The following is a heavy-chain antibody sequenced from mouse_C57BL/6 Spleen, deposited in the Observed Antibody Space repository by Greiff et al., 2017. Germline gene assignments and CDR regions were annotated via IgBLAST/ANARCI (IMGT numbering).Heavy chain of an antibody. CDR2: IWSGGST. CDR1: GFSLTSYG. V-gene: IGHV2-2*01. J-gene: IGHJ4*01. Sequence: VKLVESGPGLVQPSQSLSITCTVSGFSLTSYGVHWVRQSPGKGLEWLGVIWSGGSTDYNAAFISRLSISKDNSKSQVFFKMNSLQADDTAIYYCARKDYTLYAMDYWGQGTSVTVSS. D-gene: IGHD2-12*01. CDR3: ARKDYTLYAMDY.